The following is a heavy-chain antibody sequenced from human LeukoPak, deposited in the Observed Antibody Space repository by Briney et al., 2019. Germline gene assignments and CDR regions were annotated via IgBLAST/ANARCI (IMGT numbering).Heavy chain of an antibody. CDR2: ISYDGINK. CDR1: GFTFDDYA. V-gene: IGHV3-30*18. CDR3: AKDLASYYYYGMDV. J-gene: IGHJ6*02. Sequence: PGGSLRLSCAASGFTFDDYAMHWVRQAPGKGLEWVAVISYDGINKYYADSVKGRFTISRDNSKNTLYLQMNSLRAEDTAVYYCAKDLASYYYYGMDVWGQGTTVTVS.